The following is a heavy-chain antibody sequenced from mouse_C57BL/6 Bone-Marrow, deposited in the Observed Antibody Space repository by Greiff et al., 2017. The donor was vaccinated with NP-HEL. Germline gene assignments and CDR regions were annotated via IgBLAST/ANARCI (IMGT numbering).Heavy chain of an antibody. CDR1: GYTFTSYW. Sequence: QVQLQQPGAELVKPGASVKMSCKASGYTFTSYWITWVKQRPGQGLEWIGDIYPGSGSTNYNEKFKSKATLTVDTSSSTAYMQLSSLTSEDSAVYYCAREIYGSSYGFAYWGQGTLVTVSA. V-gene: IGHV1-55*01. D-gene: IGHD1-1*01. CDR3: AREIYGSSYGFAY. CDR2: IYPGSGST. J-gene: IGHJ3*01.